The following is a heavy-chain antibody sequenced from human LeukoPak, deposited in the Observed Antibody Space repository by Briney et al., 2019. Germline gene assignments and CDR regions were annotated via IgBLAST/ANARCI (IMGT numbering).Heavy chain of an antibody. CDR2: IYTSGST. Sequence: PSETLSLTCTVSGGSISSYYWSWIRQPAGKGLEWIGRIYTSGSTNYNPSLKSRVTMSVDTSKNQFSLKMSSVTAADTAVYYCAKHFYDSSGINWWAIDYWGQGTLVTVSS. CDR3: AKHFYDSSGINWWAIDY. CDR1: GGSISSYY. J-gene: IGHJ4*02. V-gene: IGHV4-4*07. D-gene: IGHD3-22*01.